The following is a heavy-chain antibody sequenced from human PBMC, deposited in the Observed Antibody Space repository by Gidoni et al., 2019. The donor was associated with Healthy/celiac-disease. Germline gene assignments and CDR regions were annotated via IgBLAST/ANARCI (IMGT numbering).Heavy chain of an antibody. J-gene: IGHJ4*02. CDR3: AKVVRDTMIVVVIKPYFDY. V-gene: IGHV3-23*01. CDR2: ISGSGGST. D-gene: IGHD3-22*01. CDR1: GFTFSSYA. Sequence: DVQLLASGGGLVQPGGSLRLSCAASGFTFSSYAMSWVRQAPGKGLEWVSGISGSGGSTDYADSGKCRFTIARDNSKNTLYLKMNSMRAEETAVYYCAKVVRDTMIVVVIKPYFDYWGQGTLVTVSS.